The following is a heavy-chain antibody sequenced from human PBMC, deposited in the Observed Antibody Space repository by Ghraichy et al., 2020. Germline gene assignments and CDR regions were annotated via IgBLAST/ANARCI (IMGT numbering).Heavy chain of an antibody. D-gene: IGHD3-16*01. CDR1: GFTFTIYA. CDR2: ISGSGGST. Sequence: GGSLRLSCAASGFTFTIYAIHWVRQAPGKGLEWVSAISGSGGSTYYADSVKGRFTISRDNSKNTVYLQMSSLRAEDTAVYYCAKAAGDYLDYWGQGNLVTVSS. CDR3: AKAAGDYLDY. J-gene: IGHJ4*02. V-gene: IGHV3-23*01.